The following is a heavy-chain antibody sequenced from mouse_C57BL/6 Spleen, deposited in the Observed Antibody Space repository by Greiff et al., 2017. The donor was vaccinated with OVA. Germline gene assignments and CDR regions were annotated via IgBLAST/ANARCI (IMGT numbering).Heavy chain of an antibody. V-gene: IGHV1-52*01. J-gene: IGHJ2*01. CDR3: ARMEGWLPDY. D-gene: IGHD2-3*01. Sequence: VQLQQPGAELVRPGSSVKLSCKASGYTFTSYWMHWVKQRPIQGLEWIGNIDPSDSETHYNQKFKDKATLTVDKSSSTAYMQLSSLTSEDSAVYDCARMEGWLPDYWGQGTTLTVSS. CDR2: IDPSDSET. CDR1: GYTFTSYW.